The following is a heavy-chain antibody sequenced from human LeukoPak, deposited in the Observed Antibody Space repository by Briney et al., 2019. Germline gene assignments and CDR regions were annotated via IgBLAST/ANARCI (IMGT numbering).Heavy chain of an antibody. CDR3: ATTTKDIVVVTAVMGWFDP. V-gene: IGHV4-39*07. CDR2: IYYSGST. J-gene: IGHJ5*02. CDR1: GGSISSSSYY. D-gene: IGHD2-2*01. Sequence: SSETLSLTCTVSGGSISSSSYYWGWIRQPPGKGLEWIGSIYYSGSTYYNPSLKSRVTISVDTSKNQFSLKLSSVTAADTAVYHCATTTKDIVVVTAVMGWFDPWGQGTLVTVSS.